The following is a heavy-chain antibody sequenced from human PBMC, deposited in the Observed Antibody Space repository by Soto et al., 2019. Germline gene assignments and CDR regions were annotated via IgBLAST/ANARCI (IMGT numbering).Heavy chain of an antibody. D-gene: IGHD2-2*01. CDR1: GFTFSGSA. J-gene: IGHJ6*02. CDR3: TRRRDIVVVPAAPGYGMDV. CDR2: IRSKANSYAT. Sequence: PGGSLRLSCAASGFTFSGSAMHWVRQASGKGLEWVGRIRSKANSYATAYAASVKGRFTISRDDSKNTAYLQMNSLKTEDTAVYYCTRRRDIVVVPAAPGYGMDVWGQGTTVTVSS. V-gene: IGHV3-73*01.